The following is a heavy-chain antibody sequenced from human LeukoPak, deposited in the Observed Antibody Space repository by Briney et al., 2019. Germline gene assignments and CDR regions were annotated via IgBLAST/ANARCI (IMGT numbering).Heavy chain of an antibody. CDR1: GGSITSSSHY. V-gene: IGHV4-61*02. CDR2: IYTSGST. CDR3: ARDRLQLQS. Sequence: SETLSLTCSVSGGSITSSSHYWGWIRQPAGKGLEWIGRIYTSGSTNYNPSLKSRVTISVDTSKNQFSLKLSSVTAADTAVYYCARDRLQLQSWGQGTLVTVSS. D-gene: IGHD1-1*01. J-gene: IGHJ5*02.